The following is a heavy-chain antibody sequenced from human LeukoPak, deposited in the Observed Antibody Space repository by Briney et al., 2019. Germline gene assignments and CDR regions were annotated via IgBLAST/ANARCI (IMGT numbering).Heavy chain of an antibody. Sequence: ASVKVSCKASGYTFTGYYMHWVRQAPGQGLEWMGWINPNSGGTNYAQKFQGRVTMTRDTSISTAYMELSRLRSDDTAVYYCARVRSPSGSYYNDFGIWGQGTLVTVSS. CDR2: INPNSGGT. CDR3: ARVRSPSGSYYNDFGI. D-gene: IGHD3-10*01. J-gene: IGHJ4*02. V-gene: IGHV1-2*02. CDR1: GYTFTGYY.